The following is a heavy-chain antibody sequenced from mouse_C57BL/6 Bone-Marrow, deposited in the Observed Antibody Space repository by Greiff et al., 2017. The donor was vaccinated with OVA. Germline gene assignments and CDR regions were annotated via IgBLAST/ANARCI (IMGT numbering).Heavy chain of an antibody. CDR3: TRGRGVRGDAMDY. D-gene: IGHD2-14*01. CDR1: GYTFTDYE. Sequence: QVQLQQSGAELVRPGASVTLSCKASGYTFTDYEMHWVKQTPVHGLEWIGAIDPETGGTAYNQKFKGKAILTADKSSSTAYMELRSLTSEDSAVYYCTRGRGVRGDAMDYWGQGTAVTVSS. CDR2: IDPETGGT. V-gene: IGHV1-15*01. J-gene: IGHJ4*01.